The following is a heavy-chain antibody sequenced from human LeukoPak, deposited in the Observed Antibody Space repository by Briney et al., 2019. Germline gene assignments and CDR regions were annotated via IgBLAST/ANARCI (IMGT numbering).Heavy chain of an antibody. V-gene: IGHV3-23*01. CDR3: ARDGGPLQLWPHYFDY. D-gene: IGHD5-18*01. Sequence: GGSLRLSCAASELMFSSYAMSWVRQAPGKGLEWVSGISDDSGSTYYADSVKGRFTISRDNAKNSLYLQMNSVRAEDTAVYYCARDGGPLQLWPHYFDYWGQGTLVTVSS. J-gene: IGHJ4*02. CDR1: ELMFSSYA. CDR2: ISDDSGST.